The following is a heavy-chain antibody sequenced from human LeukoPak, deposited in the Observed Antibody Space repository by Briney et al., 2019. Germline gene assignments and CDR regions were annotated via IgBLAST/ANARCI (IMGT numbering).Heavy chain of an antibody. CDR2: INHSGST. J-gene: IGHJ6*02. CDR1: GVSFSGYY. Sequence: SPSETLSLTCAVYGVSFSGYYWSWIRQPPGKGLEWIGEINHSGSTNYNPSLKSRVTISVDTSKNQFSLKLSSVTAADTAVYYCARARPNCSSTSCKYYYYYYGMDVWGQGTTVTVSS. V-gene: IGHV4-34*01. D-gene: IGHD2-2*01. CDR3: ARARPNCSSTSCKYYYYYYGMDV.